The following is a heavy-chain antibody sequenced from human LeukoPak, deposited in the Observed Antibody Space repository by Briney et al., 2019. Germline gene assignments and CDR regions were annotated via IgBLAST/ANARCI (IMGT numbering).Heavy chain of an antibody. CDR2: ISYDGSNK. Sequence: GGSLRLSCAASGFTFSSYGMHWVRQAPGKGLEWVAVISYDGSNKYYADSVKGRFTISRHNSKNTLYLQMNSLRAEDTAVYYCALDSSGYSSFDYWGQGTLVTVSS. V-gene: IGHV3-30*03. D-gene: IGHD3-22*01. CDR1: GFTFSSYG. J-gene: IGHJ4*02. CDR3: ALDSSGYSSFDY.